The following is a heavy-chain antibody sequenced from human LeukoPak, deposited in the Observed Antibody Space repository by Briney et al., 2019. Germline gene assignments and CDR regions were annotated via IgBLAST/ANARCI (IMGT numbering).Heavy chain of an antibody. D-gene: IGHD6-25*01. Sequence: PSDTLSLTCPVSGVSISTNSYYWVWIRQPPGKGLEWIAKIYFNGGTPYNPSLKSRAAIFVETSKNQLSLKVNSVTAADTAVYYCARGIAANMDYWGQGTLVTVSS. V-gene: IGHV4-39*01. J-gene: IGHJ4*02. CDR3: ARGIAANMDY. CDR2: IYFNGGT. CDR1: GVSISTNSYY.